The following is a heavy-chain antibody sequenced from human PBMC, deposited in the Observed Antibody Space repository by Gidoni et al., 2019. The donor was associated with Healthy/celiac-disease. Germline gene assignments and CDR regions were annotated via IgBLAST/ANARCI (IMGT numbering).Heavy chain of an antibody. V-gene: IGHV4-34*01. CDR3: ARGGGYSYGYRGSYGMDV. D-gene: IGHD5-18*01. Sequence: QVQLQQWGAGLLKPSETLSLTCAVYGGSFSGYYWSWIRQPPGQGLEWIGEINHSGSTNYNPSLKSRVTISVDTSKNQFSLKLSSVTAADTAVYYCARGGGYSYGYRGSYGMDVWGQGTTVTVSS. J-gene: IGHJ6*02. CDR2: INHSGST. CDR1: GGSFSGYY.